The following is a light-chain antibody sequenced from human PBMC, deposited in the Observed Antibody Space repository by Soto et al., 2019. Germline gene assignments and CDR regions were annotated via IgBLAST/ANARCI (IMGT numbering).Light chain of an antibody. J-gene: IGKJ4*01. CDR3: EQSYSVPLT. Sequence: DIQMTQSPSSLSISVGDRVTITCLSSHDIGNHLNWYQQKPGKAPQLLLYSAFTLQSWVPSRFRGSGSGTAFTLTITSLQPEDSATYFCEQSYSVPLTFGGGTKVEV. CDR2: SAF. V-gene: IGKV1-39*01. CDR1: HDIGNH.